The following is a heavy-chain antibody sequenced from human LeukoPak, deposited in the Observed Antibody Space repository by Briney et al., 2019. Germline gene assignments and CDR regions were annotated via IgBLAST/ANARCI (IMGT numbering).Heavy chain of an antibody. V-gene: IGHV1-24*01. CDR3: ATDLLAGGLKTFDP. Sequence: ASVKVSCKVSGYTLTELSMHWVRQAPGKGLEWMGGFDPEDGETIYAQKFQGRVTMTEDTSTDTAYMELSSLRPEDTAVYYCATDLLAGGLKTFDPWGQGTLVTVSS. CDR1: GYTLTELS. J-gene: IGHJ5*02. CDR2: FDPEDGET.